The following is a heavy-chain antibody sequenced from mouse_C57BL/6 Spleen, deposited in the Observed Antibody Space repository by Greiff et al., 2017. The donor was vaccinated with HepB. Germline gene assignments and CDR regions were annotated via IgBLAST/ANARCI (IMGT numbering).Heavy chain of an antibody. CDR3: AREDYYDLYYYAMDY. V-gene: IGHV1-82*01. J-gene: IGHJ4*01. CDR2: IYPGDGDT. CDR1: GYAFSSSW. D-gene: IGHD2-4*01. Sequence: QVQLKESGPELVKPGASVKISCKASGYAFSSSWMNWVKQRPGKGLEWIGRIYPGDGDTNYNGKFKGKATLTADKSSSTAYMQLSSLTSEDSAVYVCAREDYYDLYYYAMDYWGQGTSVTVSS.